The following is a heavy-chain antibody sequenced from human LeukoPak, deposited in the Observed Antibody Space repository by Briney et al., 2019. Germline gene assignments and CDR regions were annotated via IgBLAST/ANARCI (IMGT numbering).Heavy chain of an antibody. J-gene: IGHJ4*02. Sequence: WASVKVSCKASGYTFTGYYMHWVRQAPGQGLEWMGWINPNSGGTNYAQKFQGRVTMTRDTSISTAYMELSRLRSDDTAVYYCARVHSGGYGFVFDYWGQGTLVTVSS. CDR1: GYTFTGYY. D-gene: IGHD1-26*01. V-gene: IGHV1-2*02. CDR2: INPNSGGT. CDR3: ARVHSGGYGFVFDY.